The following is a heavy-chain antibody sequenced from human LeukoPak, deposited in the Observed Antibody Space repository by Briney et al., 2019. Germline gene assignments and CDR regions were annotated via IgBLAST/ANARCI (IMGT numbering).Heavy chain of an antibody. CDR1: GFSFRTSW. J-gene: IGHJ6*04. CDR3: AELGITMIGGV. Sequence: GGSLRLSSGASGFSFRTSWLNWVRQAPGKGLEWVASINPDGSDKYSVDSVKGRFTISRDNAKNSLYLQMNSLRAEDTAVYYCAELGITMIGGVWGKGTTVTISS. V-gene: IGHV3-7*01. D-gene: IGHD3-10*02. CDR2: INPDGSDK.